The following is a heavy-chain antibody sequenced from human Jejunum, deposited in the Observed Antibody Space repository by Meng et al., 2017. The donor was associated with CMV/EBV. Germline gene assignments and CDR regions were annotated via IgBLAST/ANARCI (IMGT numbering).Heavy chain of an antibody. CDR1: GGSINNYY. CDR2: FYSSDTY. J-gene: IGHJ4*02. Sequence: QLQLQGPRPGLVKPSETPSPTCTVSGGSINNYYWSWIRQSAGKGLEWIGRFYSSDTYNYHPSLNSRVTMSLDTSKKQFSLILSSVTAADTARYYCARGPGASTREGFDHWGLGTLVTVSS. D-gene: IGHD1-26*01. CDR3: ARGPGASTREGFDH. V-gene: IGHV4-4*07.